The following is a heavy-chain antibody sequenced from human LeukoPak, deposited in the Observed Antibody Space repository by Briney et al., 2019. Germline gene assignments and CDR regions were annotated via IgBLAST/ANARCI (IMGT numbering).Heavy chain of an antibody. V-gene: IGHV4-4*07. Sequence: SETLSLTCTVSGGSISSYYWSWIRQPAGKGLEWIGRIYTSGSTNYNPSLKSRVTMSVDTSKNQFSLKLSSVTAADTAVYYCARDTMIVTGGWFDPWGQGTLVTVSS. CDR2: IYTSGST. CDR1: GGSISSYY. D-gene: IGHD3-22*01. CDR3: ARDTMIVTGGWFDP. J-gene: IGHJ5*02.